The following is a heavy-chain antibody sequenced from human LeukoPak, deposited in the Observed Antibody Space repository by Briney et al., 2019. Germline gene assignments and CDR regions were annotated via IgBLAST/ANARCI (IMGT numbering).Heavy chain of an antibody. D-gene: IGHD2-15*01. Sequence: GGPLRLSCAASGFTFSSYSMNWVRQAPGKGLEWVSSISSSSSYIYYADSVKGRFPISRDNAKNSLYLQMNSLRAEDTAVYYCARQEVVEDTFDIWGQGTMVTVSS. CDR1: GFTFSSYS. CDR2: ISSSSSYI. J-gene: IGHJ3*02. CDR3: ARQEVVEDTFDI. V-gene: IGHV3-21*01.